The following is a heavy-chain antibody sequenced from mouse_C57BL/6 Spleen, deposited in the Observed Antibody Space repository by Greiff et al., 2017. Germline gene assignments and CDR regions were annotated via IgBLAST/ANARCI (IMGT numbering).Heavy chain of an antibody. J-gene: IGHJ2*01. CDR1: GFTFSSYG. D-gene: IGHD2-4*01. V-gene: IGHV5-6*02. CDR3: ARYDYGLDY. CDR2: ISSGGSYA. Sequence: DVKLVESGGDLVKPGGSLKLSCAASGFTFSSYGMSWVRQTPDKRLEWVATISSGGSYAYYPDSVKGRFTISRDNAKNTLYLQMSSLKSEDTALYYCARYDYGLDYWGQGTTLTVSS.